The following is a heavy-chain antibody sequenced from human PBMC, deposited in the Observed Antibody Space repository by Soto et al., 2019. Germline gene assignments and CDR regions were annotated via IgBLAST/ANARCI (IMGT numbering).Heavy chain of an antibody. J-gene: IGHJ4*02. CDR1: GGTFSSYA. D-gene: IGHD3-22*01. Sequence: SVKVSCKASGGTFSSYAISWVRQAPGQGLEWMGGIIPIFGTANYAQKFQGRVTITADKSTSTAYMELSSLRSEDTAVYYCARMEGYDSSGYYYGGYFDYWGQGTLVTVSS. CDR3: ARMEGYDSSGYYYGGYFDY. V-gene: IGHV1-69*06. CDR2: IIPIFGTA.